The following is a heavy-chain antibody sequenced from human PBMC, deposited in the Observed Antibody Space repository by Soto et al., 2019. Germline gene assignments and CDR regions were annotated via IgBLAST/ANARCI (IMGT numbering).Heavy chain of an antibody. CDR1: GGSFSGYY. V-gene: IGHV4-34*01. D-gene: IGHD2-15*01. CDR3: ASLGYCSGGSCYSRNFDY. Sequence: QVQLQQWGAGLLKPSETLSLTCAVYGGSFSGYYWSWIRQPPGKGLEWIGEINHSGSTNYIPSLKSRVTISVDTSKNQFSLKLSSVTAADTAVYYCASLGYCSGGSCYSRNFDYWGQGTLVTVSS. J-gene: IGHJ4*02. CDR2: INHSGST.